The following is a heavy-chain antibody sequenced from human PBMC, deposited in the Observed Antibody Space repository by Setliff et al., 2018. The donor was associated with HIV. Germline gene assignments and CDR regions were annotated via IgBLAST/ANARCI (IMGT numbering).Heavy chain of an antibody. Sequence: GGSLRLSCAASGLSISSNYMSWVRQAPGKGLEWVSIIYSGGDAYYSDSLKGRFTISRDNSRNTLYLQMSSLRADDTAAYYCARVVVVIGSQDYFDYWGQGMLVTVSS. D-gene: IGHD2-21*01. V-gene: IGHV3-66*02. J-gene: IGHJ4*02. CDR2: IYSGGDA. CDR1: GLSISSNY. CDR3: ARVVVVIGSQDYFDY.